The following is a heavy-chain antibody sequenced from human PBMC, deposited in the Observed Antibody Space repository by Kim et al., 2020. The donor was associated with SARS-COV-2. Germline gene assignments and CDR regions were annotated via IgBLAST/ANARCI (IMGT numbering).Heavy chain of an antibody. CDR2: ISCGGGNT. J-gene: IGHJ4*03. Sequence: GGSLRLSCAASGFTFTMYSMHWVRQAPGKGLEWVAFISCGGGNTDYADSVKGRFTVSRDSSKNTVFLEMGRLRLEDTALYFCARDPIYASGRGYF. CDR1: GFTFTMYS. V-gene: IGHV3-30*04. D-gene: IGHD6-19*01. CDR3: ARDPIYASGRGYF.